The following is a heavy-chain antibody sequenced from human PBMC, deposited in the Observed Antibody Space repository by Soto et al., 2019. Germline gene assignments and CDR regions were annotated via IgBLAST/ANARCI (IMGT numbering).Heavy chain of an antibody. CDR2: IYWDGDK. CDR3: AHRATMTTFGLIIDNGIWFDP. V-gene: IGHV2-5*02. Sequence: QINLIESGPTLVNPTQTLTLTCTFSGFSLSTSGAAVGWVRQPPGRALEGLALIYWDGDKRYNASLGNRLTITKVTSMNQVVLTLTIVDPADTATYYCAHRATMTTFGLIIDNGIWFDPWGQGTRVIVSS. D-gene: IGHD3-16*01. J-gene: IGHJ5*02. CDR1: GFSLSTSGAA.